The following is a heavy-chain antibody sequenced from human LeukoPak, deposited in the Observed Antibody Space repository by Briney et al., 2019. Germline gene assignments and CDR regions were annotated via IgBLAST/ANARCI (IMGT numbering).Heavy chain of an antibody. J-gene: IGHJ6*03. CDR2: IQYDANNK. D-gene: IGHD3-10*01. CDR3: ARVYYGSGSLHYYYYYMDV. CDR1: GFTVSSNY. Sequence: GGSLRLSCAASGFTVSSNYMSWVRQAPGKGLEWVAFIQYDANNKYYADSVKGRFTISRDNSKNTLYLQMNSLRAEDTAVYYCARVYYGSGSLHYYYYYMDVWGQGTLVTVSS. V-gene: IGHV3-30*14.